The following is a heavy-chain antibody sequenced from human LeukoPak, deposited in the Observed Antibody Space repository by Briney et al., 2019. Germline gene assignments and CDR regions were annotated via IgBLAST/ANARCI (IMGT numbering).Heavy chain of an antibody. CDR3: ARVFVPDQWEVYNAYYFDY. V-gene: IGHV4-59*01. D-gene: IGHD1-26*01. CDR2: IYYSGST. CDR1: GGSISSYY. J-gene: IGHJ4*02. Sequence: PSETLSLTCTVSGGSISSYYWSWIRQPPGKGLEWIGYIYYSGSTNYSPSLQSRLTISVDRSKSQFSLRLSSVNAADTAIYYCARVFVPDQWEVYNAYYFDYWGQGTLVTVSS.